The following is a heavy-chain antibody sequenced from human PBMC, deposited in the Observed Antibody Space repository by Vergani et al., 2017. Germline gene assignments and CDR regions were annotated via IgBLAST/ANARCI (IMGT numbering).Heavy chain of an antibody. CDR1: GFTFSSYS. CDR3: ASGSELEDYYFGTWGGMGQLCLEGCHMDV. J-gene: IGHJ6*03. Sequence: EVQLVESGGGLVKPGGSLRLSCAASGFTFSSYSMNWVRQAPGKGLEWASSISSSSSYIYYADPVKGGFTISRDNAKNSLNLQMNSLRAEDTAVYYCASGSELEDYYFGTWGGMGQLCLEGCHMDVWGKGTTVSVSS. V-gene: IGHV3-21*01. D-gene: IGHD3-3*01. CDR2: ISSSSSYI.